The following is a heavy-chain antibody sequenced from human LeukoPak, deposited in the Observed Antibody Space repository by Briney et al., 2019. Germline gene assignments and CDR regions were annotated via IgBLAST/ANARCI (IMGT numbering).Heavy chain of an antibody. CDR3: AVGATPHYYYYMDV. V-gene: IGHV3-15*01. Sequence: GGSLRLSCAASGFTFSNAWMSWVRQAPGKGPEWVGRIKSKTDGGTTDYAAPVKGRFTISRDDSKNTLYLQMNSLKTEDTAVYYCAVGATPHYYYYMDVWGKGTTVTVSS. CDR1: GFTFSNAW. CDR2: IKSKTDGGTT. D-gene: IGHD1-26*01. J-gene: IGHJ6*03.